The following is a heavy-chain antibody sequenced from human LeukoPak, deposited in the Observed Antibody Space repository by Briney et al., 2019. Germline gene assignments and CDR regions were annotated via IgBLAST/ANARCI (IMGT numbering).Heavy chain of an antibody. Sequence: GGSLRLSCAASGFTFSSYGMSWVRQAPGKGLEWVSAISGSGGSTYYADSVKGRFTISRDNSKNTPYLQMNSLRAEDTAVYYCAKVEAMIVVVITTAFDIWGQGTMVTVSS. CDR2: ISGSGGST. J-gene: IGHJ3*02. CDR1: GFTFSSYG. CDR3: AKVEAMIVVVITTAFDI. D-gene: IGHD3-22*01. V-gene: IGHV3-23*01.